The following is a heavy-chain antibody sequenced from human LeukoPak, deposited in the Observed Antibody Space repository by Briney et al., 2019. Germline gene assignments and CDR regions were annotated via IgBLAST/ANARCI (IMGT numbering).Heavy chain of an antibody. D-gene: IGHD3-22*01. CDR3: ARSTWLLDK. Sequence: SETLSLTCTVSGGSISSYYWSWIRQPPGKGLEWIGYIYYSGSTNYNPSLKSRVTISVDTSKNQFSLKPSSVTAADTAVYYCARSTWLLDKWGQGTLVTVSS. CDR2: IYYSGST. CDR1: GGSISSYY. J-gene: IGHJ4*02. V-gene: IGHV4-59*08.